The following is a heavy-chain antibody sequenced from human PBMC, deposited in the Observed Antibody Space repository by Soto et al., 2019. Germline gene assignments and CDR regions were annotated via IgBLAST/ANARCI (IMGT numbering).Heavy chain of an antibody. CDR2: ISSSSSTI. CDR1: GFTFSSYS. V-gene: IGHV3-48*01. Sequence: EVQLVESGGGLVQPGGSLRLSCAASGFTFSSYSMNWVRQAPGKGLEWVSYISSSSSTIYYADSVKGRFIISRGNAKNSLYLQMNSLRAEDTAVYYCARGGDCSGGSCYSRYYYYYYMDVWGKGTTVTVSS. D-gene: IGHD2-15*01. CDR3: ARGGDCSGGSCYSRYYYYYYMDV. J-gene: IGHJ6*03.